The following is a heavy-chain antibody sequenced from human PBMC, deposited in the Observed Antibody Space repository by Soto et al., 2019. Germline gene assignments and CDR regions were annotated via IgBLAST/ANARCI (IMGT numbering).Heavy chain of an antibody. V-gene: IGHV3-7*01. CDR1: GFTFSSYW. CDR3: ARAQTGRYSSSVGDAFDI. J-gene: IGHJ3*02. D-gene: IGHD6-13*01. CDR2: IKQDGSEK. Sequence: GGSLRLSCAASGFTFSSYWMSWVRQAPGKGLEWVANIKQDGSEKYYVDSVKGRFTISRDNAKNSLYLQMNSLRAEDMAVYYCARAQTGRYSSSVGDAFDIWGQGTMVTVSS.